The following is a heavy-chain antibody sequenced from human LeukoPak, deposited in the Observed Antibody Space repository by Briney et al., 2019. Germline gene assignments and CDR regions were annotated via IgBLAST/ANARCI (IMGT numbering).Heavy chain of an antibody. CDR2: INPNSGGT. V-gene: IGHV1-2*02. D-gene: IGHD6-13*01. J-gene: IGHJ4*02. Sequence: ASAKVSCKASGGTFSSYAISWVRQAPGQGLEWMGWINPNSGGTNYAQKFQGRVTMTRDTSISTAYMELSRLRSDDTAVYYCARDPSLAAAEGTDYWGQGTLVTVSS. CDR1: GGTFSSYA. CDR3: ARDPSLAAAEGTDY.